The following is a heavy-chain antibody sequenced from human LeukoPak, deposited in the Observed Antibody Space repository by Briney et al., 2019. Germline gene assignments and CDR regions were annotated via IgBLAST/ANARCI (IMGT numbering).Heavy chain of an antibody. CDR2: IYSGGST. D-gene: IGHD3-10*01. Sequence: GGSLRLSCAASGFTFSNAWMSWVRQAPGKGLEWVSVIYSGGSTYYADSVKGRFTISRDNSKSTLYTQMNSLRAEDTAVYYCARAKPKNMVRGLIMRRESRYYFDYWGQGTLVTVSS. CDR1: GFTFSNAW. J-gene: IGHJ4*02. CDR3: ARAKPKNMVRGLIMRRESRYYFDY. V-gene: IGHV3-53*01.